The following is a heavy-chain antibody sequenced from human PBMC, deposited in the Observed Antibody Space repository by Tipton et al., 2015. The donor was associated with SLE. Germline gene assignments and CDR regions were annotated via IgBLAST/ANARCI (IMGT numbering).Heavy chain of an antibody. J-gene: IGHJ3*02. CDR3: TRRFAGSASDI. V-gene: IGHV4-59*08. CDR1: GGSISNYY. Sequence: TLSLTCTVSGGSISNYYWSWIRQSPGKGLEWIGYIYYSGSTNYNPSLKSRVTISLDTSKNQFSLTLSSVTAADTAVYYCTRRFAGSASDIWGQGTMVTVSS. CDR2: IYYSGST.